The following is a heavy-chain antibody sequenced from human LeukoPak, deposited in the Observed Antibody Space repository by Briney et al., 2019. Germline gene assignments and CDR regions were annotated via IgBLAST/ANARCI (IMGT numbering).Heavy chain of an antibody. J-gene: IGHJ5*02. CDR2: IYYSGST. CDR1: GGSISSGGYY. Sequence: SQTLSLTCTVSGGSISSGGYYWSWIRQPPGKGLEWIGYIYYSGSTNYNPSLKSRVTISVDTSKNQFSLKLSSVTAADTAVYYCARHGKLGPRKTYNYYGSGSFNWFDPWGQGTLVTVSS. D-gene: IGHD3-10*01. CDR3: ARHGKLGPRKTYNYYGSGSFNWFDP. V-gene: IGHV4-61*08.